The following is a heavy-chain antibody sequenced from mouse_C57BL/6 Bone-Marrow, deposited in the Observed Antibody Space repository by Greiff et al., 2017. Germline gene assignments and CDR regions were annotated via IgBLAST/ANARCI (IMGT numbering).Heavy chain of an antibody. J-gene: IGHJ3*01. CDR2: IYPGSGST. CDR1: GYTFTSYW. Sequence: QVQLQQPGAELVKPGASVKMSCKASGYTFTSYWITWVKQRPGQGLEWIGDIYPGSGSTNYNEKFKSKATLTVDTSSSPAYMQLSSLTTEDSAVYYCARSYYGTWFAYWGQGTLVTVSA. V-gene: IGHV1-55*01. CDR3: ARSYYGTWFAY. D-gene: IGHD1-1*01.